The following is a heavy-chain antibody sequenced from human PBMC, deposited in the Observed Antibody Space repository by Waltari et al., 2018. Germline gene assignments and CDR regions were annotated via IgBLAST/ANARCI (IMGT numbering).Heavy chain of an antibody. CDR2: FIVSGGST. CDR1: GFTFSSYA. CDR3: ANGIGYYYGMDV. V-gene: IGHV3-23*01. J-gene: IGHJ6*02. Sequence: EVQLLESGGGLVQPGGSLRLSCAASGFTFSSYAMSWVRQAPGKGLEWVSAFIVSGGSTYYADALKGRFTISRDNSKNTLYLQMNSLRAEDTAVYYCANGIGYYYGMDVWGQGTTVTVSS. D-gene: IGHD2-21*01.